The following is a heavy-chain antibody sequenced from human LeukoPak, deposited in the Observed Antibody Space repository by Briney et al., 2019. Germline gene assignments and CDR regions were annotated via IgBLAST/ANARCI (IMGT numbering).Heavy chain of an antibody. CDR3: ARTYGEYYYGSGSYYTFFDY. D-gene: IGHD3-10*01. CDR1: GGSFSGYY. CDR2: INHSGST. Sequence: SETLSLTCAVYGGSFSGYYWSWIRQPPGKGLEWIGEINHSGSTNYNPSLKSRVTISVDTSKNQFSLKLSSVTAADTAVYYCARTYGEYYYGSGSYYTFFDYWGQGTLVTVSS. V-gene: IGHV4-34*01. J-gene: IGHJ4*02.